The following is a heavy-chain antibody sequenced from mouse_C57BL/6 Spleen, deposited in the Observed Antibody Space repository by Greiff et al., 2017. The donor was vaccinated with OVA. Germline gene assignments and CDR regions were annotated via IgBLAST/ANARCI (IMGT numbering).Heavy chain of an antibody. V-gene: IGHV5-9-1*02. D-gene: IGHD1-1*01. CDR1: GFTFSSYA. CDR2: ISSGGDYI. Sequence: LQQSGEGLVKPGGSLKLSCAASGFTFSSYAMSWVRQTPEKRLEWVAYISSGGDYIYYADTVKGRFTISRDNARNTLYLQMSSLKSEDTAMYYCTRDGSSPHWYFDVWGTGTTVTVSS. CDR3: TRDGSSPHWYFDV. J-gene: IGHJ1*03.